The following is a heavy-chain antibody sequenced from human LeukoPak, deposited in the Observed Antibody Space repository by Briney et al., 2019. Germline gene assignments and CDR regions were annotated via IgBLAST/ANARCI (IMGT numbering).Heavy chain of an antibody. Sequence: PSETLSLTCTVSGGSISGDYWSWIRQPPGKGLEWIGCIYYSGSTNYNPSLRSRVTVSIDTSKSQFSLSLNSVTAADTAVYYCARGGSGYHSSLYYYYYYMDVWGKGTTVTVSS. D-gene: IGHD3-3*01. CDR1: GGSISGDY. CDR3: ARGGSGYHSSLYYYYYYMDV. CDR2: IYYSGST. J-gene: IGHJ6*03. V-gene: IGHV4-59*01.